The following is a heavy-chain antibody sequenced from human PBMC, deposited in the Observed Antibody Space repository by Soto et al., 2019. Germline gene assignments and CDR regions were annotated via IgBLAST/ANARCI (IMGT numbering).Heavy chain of an antibody. J-gene: IGHJ4*02. CDR3: ARLGGYYQALDS. CDR1: GGSINKYY. Sequence: SETLSLTCSVSGGSINKYYWSWIRQPPGKGLEFIGYIYYAGTTTYNPSLKSRVTISVDMSKNQFSLKLSSVTAADTAVYYCARLGGYYQALDSWGQGTLVT. CDR2: IYYAGTT. V-gene: IGHV4-59*08. D-gene: IGHD3-22*01.